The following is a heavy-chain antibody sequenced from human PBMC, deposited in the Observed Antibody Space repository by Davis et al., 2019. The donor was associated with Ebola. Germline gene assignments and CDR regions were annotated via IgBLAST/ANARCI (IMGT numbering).Heavy chain of an antibody. D-gene: IGHD4-11*01. Sequence: GSLRLSCAVYGGSFSGYYWSWIRQPPGKGLEWIGSIYYSGSTYYNPSLKSRVTISVDTSKNQFSLKLSSVTAADTAVYYCARLDDYSFYFDYWGQGTLVTVSS. CDR2: IYYSGST. J-gene: IGHJ4*02. CDR1: GGSFSGYY. V-gene: IGHV4-34*01. CDR3: ARLDDYSFYFDY.